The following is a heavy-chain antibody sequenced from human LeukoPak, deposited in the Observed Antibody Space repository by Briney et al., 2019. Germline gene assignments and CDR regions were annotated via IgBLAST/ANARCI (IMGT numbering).Heavy chain of an antibody. Sequence: GGSLRLSCAASGFTFDDYAMHWVRQAPGKGLEWVSGISWNSGSLGYADSVKGRFTISRDNAKNSLYLQMNSLRAEDTALYYCAKDMGGGYYDSSGYYRPEYFQHWGQGTLVTVSS. V-gene: IGHV3-9*01. CDR2: ISWNSGSL. CDR3: AKDMGGGYYDSSGYYRPEYFQH. D-gene: IGHD3-22*01. CDR1: GFTFDDYA. J-gene: IGHJ1*01.